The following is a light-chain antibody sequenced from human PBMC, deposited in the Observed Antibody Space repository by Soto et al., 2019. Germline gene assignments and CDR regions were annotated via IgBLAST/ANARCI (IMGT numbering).Light chain of an antibody. Sequence: DIQMTQSPSSLSASVGDRVTITRRAGQNIFSSLNWYQQKPXKAPKLXIYAASSLQSGVPSRFSSSGSWTDFTLTITSLQPEDFSAYYCQQSYNSPPITFGQGTRLEIK. V-gene: IGKV1-39*01. CDR1: QNIFSS. CDR3: QQSYNSPPIT. CDR2: AAS. J-gene: IGKJ5*01.